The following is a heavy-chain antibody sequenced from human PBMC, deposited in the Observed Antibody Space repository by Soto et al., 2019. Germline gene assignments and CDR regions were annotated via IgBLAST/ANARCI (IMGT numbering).Heavy chain of an antibody. CDR3: VREGYYDSSGYYPGWFDP. CDR2: IIPFSGTA. V-gene: IGHV1-69*06. D-gene: IGHD3-22*01. CDR1: EDTLSSYA. Sequence: SVKVSCKASEDTLSSYAISWVRQAPGQGLEWMGGIIPFSGTANYAQKFQGRVTITADKSTSSAYMELSSLGSEDTAVYYCVREGYYDSSGYYPGWFDPWGQGTLVTVSS. J-gene: IGHJ5*02.